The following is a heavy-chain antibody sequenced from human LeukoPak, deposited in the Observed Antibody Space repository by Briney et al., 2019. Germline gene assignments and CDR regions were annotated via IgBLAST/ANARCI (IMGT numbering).Heavy chain of an antibody. CDR2: ISDDGSSK. Sequence: GGSLRLSCAASGFTFSSSGMHWVRQAPGKGLEWVAVISDDGSSKYYADSVKGRFTISRDNSKNTLYLQMNSLRAEDTAVYYCARSSSGWYNHFDYWGQGTLVTVSS. D-gene: IGHD6-19*01. CDR1: GFTFSSSG. J-gene: IGHJ4*02. V-gene: IGHV3-30*03. CDR3: ARSSSGWYNHFDY.